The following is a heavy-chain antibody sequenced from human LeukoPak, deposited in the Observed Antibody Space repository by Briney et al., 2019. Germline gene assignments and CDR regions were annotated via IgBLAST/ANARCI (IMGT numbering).Heavy chain of an antibody. J-gene: IGHJ4*02. Sequence: GGSLRLSCAASGFTFSNYALSWVRQAPGKGLEWVSYISSSGSTKYYADSVKGRFTISRDNVKNSLFLQMNSLSDEDTAVYYCARDFLTGYFDYWGQGTLVTVSS. CDR2: ISSSGSTK. CDR1: GFTFSNYA. D-gene: IGHD3-9*01. CDR3: ARDFLTGYFDY. V-gene: IGHV3-48*02.